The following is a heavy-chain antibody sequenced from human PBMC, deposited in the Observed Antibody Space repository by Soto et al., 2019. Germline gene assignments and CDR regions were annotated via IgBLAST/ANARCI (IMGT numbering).Heavy chain of an antibody. D-gene: IGHD1-20*01. CDR2: IYYSGST. CDR3: ASVDNRITIDS. Sequence: QVQLQESGPGLVKPSQTLSLTCTVSGDSIASGAYYWSWIRHHPGKGLEWIGYIYYSGSTYYNPSLKSRVSISVDTSQTQFSLKLRPLTAADTAVYYCASVDNRITIDSWGPGTLVIVSS. CDR1: GDSIASGAYY. V-gene: IGHV4-31*03. J-gene: IGHJ4*02.